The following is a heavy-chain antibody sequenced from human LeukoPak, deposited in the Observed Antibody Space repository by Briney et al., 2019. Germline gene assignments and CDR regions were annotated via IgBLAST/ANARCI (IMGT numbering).Heavy chain of an antibody. J-gene: IGHJ6*03. CDR3: ARVGAVENYYYYMDV. CDR1: GGTFSSYA. V-gene: IGHV1-69*13. D-gene: IGHD6-19*01. Sequence: GASVKVSCKASGGTFSSYAISWVRQAPGQGLEWMGGIIPIFGTANYAQKFQGRVTITADESTSTAYMELSSLRSEDTAVYYCARVGAVENYYYYMDVWGKGTTVTISS. CDR2: IIPIFGTA.